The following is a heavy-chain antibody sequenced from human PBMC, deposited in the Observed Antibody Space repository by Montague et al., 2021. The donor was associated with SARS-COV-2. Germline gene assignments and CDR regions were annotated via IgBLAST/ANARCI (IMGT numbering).Heavy chain of an antibody. V-gene: IGHV4-34*01. CDR2: INHIGST. CDR1: GGSVSDYY. D-gene: IGHD3-22*01. J-gene: IGHJ5*02. Sequence: SETLSLTCAVYGGSVSDYYWSWIRHPPGKGLEWIGEINHIGSTNYNPSXXSGVTTSVDTSKDQFSLSLTSVTAADTAVYYCASGPRSTMIVVVITDISSDPRCQGTLVTVSS. CDR3: ASGPRSTMIVVVITDISSDP.